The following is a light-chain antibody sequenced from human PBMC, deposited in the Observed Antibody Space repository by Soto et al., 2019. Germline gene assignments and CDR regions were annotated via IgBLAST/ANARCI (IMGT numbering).Light chain of an antibody. CDR3: HQFHSSASA. CDR1: QVIRSA. V-gene: IGKV1-13*02. CDR2: DAS. Sequence: ALQLTQTPSSLSASVGDRVSMTCRASQVIRSALAWYQQKPGNPPELLIYDASTLEVGVPSRFSGSGSGTHFTLTISNVQPEDFATYYCHQFHSSASAVGQGTRLEIK. J-gene: IGKJ5*01.